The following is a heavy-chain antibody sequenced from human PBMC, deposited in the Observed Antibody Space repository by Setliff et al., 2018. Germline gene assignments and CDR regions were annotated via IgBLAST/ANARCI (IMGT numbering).Heavy chain of an antibody. V-gene: IGHV4-61*09. CDR3: AKGDGGYPSDS. CDR1: GDSISSRRSY. CDR2: IYTSWST. D-gene: IGHD2-15*01. J-gene: IGHJ4*02. Sequence: KTSETLSLTCTVSGDSISSRRSYWGWFRQPAGKGLEWIGQIYTSWSTNYNPSLKSRVTISLDTSKTQFSLSLTSVTAADTAVYYCAKGDGGYPSDSWGQGILVTVSS.